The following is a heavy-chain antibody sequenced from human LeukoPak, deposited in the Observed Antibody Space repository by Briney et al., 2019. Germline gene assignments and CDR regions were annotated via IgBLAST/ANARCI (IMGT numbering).Heavy chain of an antibody. CDR1: GGTFSSHA. D-gene: IGHD2-2*01. Sequence: GASVKVSCKASGGTFSSHAIAWVRQAPGQGPEWMGGIIPISGTANYAQKFQGRVTITTDESTSTAYMELSSLTSDDTAVYYCARVLQYQLLKALGNHYMDVWGEGTTVNVSS. CDR3: ARVLQYQLLKALGNHYMDV. V-gene: IGHV1-69*05. CDR2: IIPISGTA. J-gene: IGHJ6*03.